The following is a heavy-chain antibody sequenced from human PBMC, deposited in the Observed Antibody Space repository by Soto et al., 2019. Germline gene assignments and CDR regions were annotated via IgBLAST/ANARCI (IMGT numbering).Heavy chain of an antibody. J-gene: IGHJ3*02. CDR1: GYTFTGYY. Sequence: VSMKVSCNASGYTFTGYYMHWVRQAPGQGLEWMGWINPNSGGTNYAQKFQGWVTMTRDTSISTAYMELSRLRSDDTAVYYCATLGGYCGGGCYDAFDIWGQGTMVTVSS. V-gene: IGHV1-2*04. CDR2: INPNSGGT. CDR3: ATLGGYCGGGCYDAFDI. D-gene: IGHD2-21*02.